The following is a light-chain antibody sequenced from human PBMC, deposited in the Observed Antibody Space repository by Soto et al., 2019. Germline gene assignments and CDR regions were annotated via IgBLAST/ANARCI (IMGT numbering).Light chain of an antibody. CDR1: QSVSSN. CDR3: QQYNNWPPWT. Sequence: IGMTQSPATLSVTPGERATLSCRASQSVSSNLAWYQHKPGQAPRLLIYGASTRATGIPARFSGSGSGTEFTLTISSLQSEDFAVYYCQQYNNWPPWTFGQGTKVDIK. J-gene: IGKJ1*01. CDR2: GAS. V-gene: IGKV3-15*01.